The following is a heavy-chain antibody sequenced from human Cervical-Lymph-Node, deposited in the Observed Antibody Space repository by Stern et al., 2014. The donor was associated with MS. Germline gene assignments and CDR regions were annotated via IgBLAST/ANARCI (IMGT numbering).Heavy chain of an antibody. J-gene: IGHJ4*02. V-gene: IGHV3-74*02. CDR1: GFTFSSYW. CDR2: INSDESST. CDR3: ARGGRRSFDY. D-gene: IGHD1-14*01. Sequence: EVQLVESGGGLVQPGGSLRLSCAASGFTFSSYWMHWVRQAPGKGLVWVSRINSDESSTTYADSVKGRFTISRDNAKNTLYLQMNSLRAEDTALYYCARGGRRSFDYWGQGTLVTVSS.